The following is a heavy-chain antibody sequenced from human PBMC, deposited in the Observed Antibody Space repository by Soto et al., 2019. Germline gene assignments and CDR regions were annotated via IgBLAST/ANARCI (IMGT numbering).Heavy chain of an antibody. V-gene: IGHV1-69*01. CDR1: GGTFSSYA. CDR3: ARDTYYYDSSGYSNDAFDI. D-gene: IGHD3-22*01. CDR2: IIPIFGTA. Sequence: QVQLVQSGAEVKKPGSSVKVSCKASGGTFSSYAISWVRQAPGQGLEWMGGIIPIFGTANYAQKFQGRVTTTADESTSTAYMELSSLRSEDTAVYYCARDTYYYDSSGYSNDAFDIWGQGTMVTVSS. J-gene: IGHJ3*02.